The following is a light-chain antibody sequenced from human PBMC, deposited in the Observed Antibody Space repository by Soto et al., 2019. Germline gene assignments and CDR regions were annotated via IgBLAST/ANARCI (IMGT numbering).Light chain of an antibody. CDR3: QQYKSYWT. V-gene: IGKV1-5*01. J-gene: IGKJ1*01. CDR2: DVS. CDR1: QSISYW. Sequence: EIRKAKSRSALASFVVAGVPRTCRASQSISYWLAWYQQKPGKAPKLLIYDVSSLGSGVPSRFSGSGSGTEFTLTISSLQPDDFATSYCQQYKSYWTFGPGTKVDIK.